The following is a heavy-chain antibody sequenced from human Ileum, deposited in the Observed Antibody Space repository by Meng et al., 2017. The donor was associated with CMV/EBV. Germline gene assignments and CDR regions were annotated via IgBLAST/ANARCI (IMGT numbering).Heavy chain of an antibody. CDR2: IKPDGSDQ. CDR1: GFTFSNHW. CDR3: ARNGYCGGTSCYNLDY. J-gene: IGHJ4*02. V-gene: IGHV3-7*01. D-gene: IGHD2-2*02. Sequence: GESLKISCAASGFTFSNHWMSWVRQAPGKGLEWVANIKPDGSDQSYVDSVKGRFTISRDNAKNSLYLQMNSLRAEDTAVYYCARNGYCGGTSCYNLDYWGQGTLVTVSS.